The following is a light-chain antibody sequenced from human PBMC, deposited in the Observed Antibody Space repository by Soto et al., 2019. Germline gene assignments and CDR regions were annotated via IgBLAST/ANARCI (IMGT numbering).Light chain of an antibody. CDR3: QQYGRSPWT. Sequence: EIVLTQSPGTLSLSPGERATLSCRASESVSSNYLAWYQQKPGQAPRLLIYGASSRATGIPDRFSGSGSGTDFTLTISRQEHEDFAVYYWQQYGRSPWTFGQGTKVEIK. CDR1: ESVSSNY. V-gene: IGKV3-20*01. CDR2: GAS. J-gene: IGKJ1*01.